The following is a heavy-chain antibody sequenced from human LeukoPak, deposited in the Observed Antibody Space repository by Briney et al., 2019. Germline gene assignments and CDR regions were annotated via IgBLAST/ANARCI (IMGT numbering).Heavy chain of an antibody. CDR2: IYYSGST. CDR1: GGSISSYY. Sequence: SGTLSLTCTVSGGSISSYYWSWLRQPPGKGLEWIGYIYYSGSTNYNPSLKGRVTISVDTSKNQFSLKLSSVTAADTAVYYCARNVDAACYYDSSGPLGYWGQGTLVTVSS. V-gene: IGHV4-59*08. J-gene: IGHJ4*02. CDR3: ARNVDAACYYDSSGPLGY. D-gene: IGHD3-22*01.